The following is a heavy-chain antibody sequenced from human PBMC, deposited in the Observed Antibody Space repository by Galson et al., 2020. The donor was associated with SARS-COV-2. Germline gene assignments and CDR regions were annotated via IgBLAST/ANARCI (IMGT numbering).Heavy chain of an antibody. CDR1: TSYD. CDR2: MNPNSGNT. V-gene: IGHV1-8*01. CDR3: AGGSYYYDSSGYFWNDAFDI. J-gene: IGHJ3*02. Sequence: TSYDINWVRQATGQGLEWMGWMNPNSGNTGYAQKFQGRVTMTRNTSISTAYMELSSLRSEDTAVYYCAGGSYYYDSSGYFWNDAFDIWGQGTMVTVSS. D-gene: IGHD3-22*01.